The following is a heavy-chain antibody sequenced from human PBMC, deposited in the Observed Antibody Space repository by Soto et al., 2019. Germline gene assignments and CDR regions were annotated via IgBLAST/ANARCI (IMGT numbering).Heavy chain of an antibody. CDR1: GFTFDDYT. Sequence: EVQLVESGGVVVQPGGSLRLSCAASGFTFDDYTMHWVRQAPGKGLEWVSLISWDGGSTYYADSVKGRFTISRDNRKNSLYLQMNSLRTEDTALYYFAKEAGGAYYYYGMDVWGQGTTVTVSS. V-gene: IGHV3-43*01. CDR2: ISWDGGST. J-gene: IGHJ6*02. D-gene: IGHD1-26*01. CDR3: AKEAGGAYYYYGMDV.